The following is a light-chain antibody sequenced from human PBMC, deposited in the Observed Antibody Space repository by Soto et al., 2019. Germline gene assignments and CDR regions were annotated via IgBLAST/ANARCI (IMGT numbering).Light chain of an antibody. Sequence: QSVLTQPPSASGSPGQSVTISCTGTKSDIGVYDFVSWYQHHPGKAPRLIIYEVVQRPSGVPDRFSGSKPGNTASLTVSGLQAADEADYFCKSYAGSNTYVFGSGTKLTVL. CDR3: KSYAGSNTYV. J-gene: IGLJ1*01. CDR2: EVV. CDR1: KSDIGVYDF. V-gene: IGLV2-8*01.